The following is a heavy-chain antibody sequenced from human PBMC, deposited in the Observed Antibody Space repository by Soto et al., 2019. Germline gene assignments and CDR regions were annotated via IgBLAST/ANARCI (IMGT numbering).Heavy chain of an antibody. CDR1: GGSISSYY. V-gene: IGHV4-59*08. CDR3: ARLVEQWLVPYYFDY. J-gene: IGHJ4*02. CDR2: IYYSGST. D-gene: IGHD6-19*01. Sequence: SETLSLTCTVSGGSISSYYWSWIRQPPGKGLEWIGYIYYSGSTNYNPSLKSRVTISVDTSKNQFSLKLSSVTAADTAVYYCARLVEQWLVPYYFDYWGQGTLVTVSS.